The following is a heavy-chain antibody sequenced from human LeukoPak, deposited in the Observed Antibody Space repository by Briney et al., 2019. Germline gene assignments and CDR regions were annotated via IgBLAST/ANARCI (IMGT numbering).Heavy chain of an antibody. CDR2: IYTSGST. Sequence: SETLSLTCTVSGGSISSYYWSWIRQPAGKGLEWIGRIYTSGSTNYNPSLKSRVTMSVDTSKNQFSLKLSSVTAADTAVYYCARDSYYYDGSGYSMDAFDIWGQGTMVTVSS. CDR1: GGSISSYY. D-gene: IGHD3-22*01. J-gene: IGHJ3*02. CDR3: ARDSYYYDGSGYSMDAFDI. V-gene: IGHV4-4*07.